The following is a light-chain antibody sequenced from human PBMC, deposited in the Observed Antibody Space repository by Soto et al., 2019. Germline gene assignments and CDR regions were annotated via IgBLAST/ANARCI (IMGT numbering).Light chain of an antibody. V-gene: IGKV1-5*01. J-gene: IGKJ1*01. CDR1: QSVYSW. Sequence: DIQMTQSPSTLSSSVGDRVTVTFRASQSVYSWLAWYQQKPGKAPNLLIYDASRLESGVPSRFGGSGSGTEFTLTISSLQPDDFATYYCQQYNGYRWTFGQGTKVDIK. CDR3: QQYNGYRWT. CDR2: DAS.